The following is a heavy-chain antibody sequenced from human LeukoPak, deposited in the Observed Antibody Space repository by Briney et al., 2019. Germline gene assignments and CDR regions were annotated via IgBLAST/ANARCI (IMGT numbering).Heavy chain of an antibody. J-gene: IGHJ3*02. D-gene: IGHD3-3*01. V-gene: IGHV3-9*03. Sequence: PGGSLRLSCAASGFTFDDYAMHWVRQAPGKGLEWVSGISWNSGSIGYADSVKGRFTISRDNAKNSLYLQMNSLRAEDMALYYCAKGAGYDFWRWNAFDIWGQGTMVTVSS. CDR2: ISWNSGSI. CDR3: AKGAGYDFWRWNAFDI. CDR1: GFTFDDYA.